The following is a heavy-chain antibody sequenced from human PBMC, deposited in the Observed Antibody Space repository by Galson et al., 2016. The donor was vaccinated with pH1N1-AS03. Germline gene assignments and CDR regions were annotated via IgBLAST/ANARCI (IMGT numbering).Heavy chain of an antibody. CDR3: ARDWSIAVAGQPRGWFDP. D-gene: IGHD6-19*01. J-gene: IGHJ5*02. CDR2: IDPRDSAT. CDR1: RYNFTNYW. Sequence: QSGAEVKKPGESLKISCKASRYNFTNYWIGWVRQMPGKGLEWMGIIDPRDSATRYSPSFQGQVTISRDNSKNTLYLQMGSLRAEDMAVYYCARDWSIAVAGQPRGWFDPWGQGTLVTVSS. V-gene: IGHV5-51*01.